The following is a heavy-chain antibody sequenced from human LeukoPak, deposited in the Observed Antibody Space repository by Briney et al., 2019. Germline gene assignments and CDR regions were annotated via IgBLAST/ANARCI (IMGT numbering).Heavy chain of an antibody. V-gene: IGHV4-61*01. D-gene: IGHD1-7*01. J-gene: IGHJ4*02. CDR2: IHYSGST. CDR3: TRTGSTGGY. CDR1: GGSVRGGNYY. Sequence: PSETLSLTCTVSGGSVRGGNYYCSWIRQSPGKGLEWIGYIHYSGSTVYNPSLKSRVTMSIDTSKNQFSLNLSSANAADTAVYYCTRTGSTGGYWGQGTLVTVSS.